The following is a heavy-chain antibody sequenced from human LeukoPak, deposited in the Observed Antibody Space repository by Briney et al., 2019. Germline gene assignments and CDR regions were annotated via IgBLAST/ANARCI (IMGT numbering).Heavy chain of an antibody. CDR2: MNPNSGNT. D-gene: IGHD3-9*01. CDR3: ARMYYDILTGYSMFDP. CDR1: GYTFTSYD. Sequence: ASVKVSCKASGYTFTSYDINWVRQATGQGLEWMGWMNPNSGNTGYAQKFQGRVTMTRNTSMSTAYMELSSLRSEDTAVYYCARMYYDILTGYSMFDPWGQGTLVTVSS. V-gene: IGHV1-8*01. J-gene: IGHJ5*02.